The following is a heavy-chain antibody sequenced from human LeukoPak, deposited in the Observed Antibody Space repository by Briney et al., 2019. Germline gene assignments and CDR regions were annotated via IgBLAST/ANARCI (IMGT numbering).Heavy chain of an antibody. CDR2: INPNSGGT. CDR3: ARIHDSSGSFDY. V-gene: IGHV1-2*02. J-gene: IGHJ4*02. CDR1: GYTFTGYY. Sequence: GASVKVSCKASGYTFTGYYMHWVRQAPGQGLEWMGWINPNSGGTNYAQKFQGRVTMTRDTSISTDYMELSRLRSDDTAVYYCARIHDSSGSFDYWGQGTLVTVSS. D-gene: IGHD3-22*01.